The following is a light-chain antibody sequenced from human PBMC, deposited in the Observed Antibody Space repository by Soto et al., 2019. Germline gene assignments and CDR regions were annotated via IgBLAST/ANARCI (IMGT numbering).Light chain of an antibody. CDR3: SSFTSIFTFV. CDR1: RSDVGAYNY. CDR2: EVT. Sequence: QSVLTQPASVSGSPGQSIDISCTGTRSDVGAYNYVSWYQQHPGKAPKLMISEVTNRPSGVSDRFSGSKSGNKASLTISGLQAEDEADYYCSSFTSIFTFVFVTGTKVTVL. J-gene: IGLJ1*01. V-gene: IGLV2-14*01.